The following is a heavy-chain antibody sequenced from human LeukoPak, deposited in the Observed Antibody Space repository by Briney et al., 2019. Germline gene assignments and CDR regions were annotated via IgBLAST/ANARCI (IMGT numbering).Heavy chain of an antibody. V-gene: IGHV1-8*01. D-gene: IGHD6-19*01. Sequence: ASEKVSCKASGYTFTSYDINWVRQATGQGLEWMGWMNPNSGNTGYAQKFQGRVTMTRNTSISTAYMELSSLRSEDTGVYYCARGRIAVAGGDYWGQGTLVTVSS. CDR3: ARGRIAVAGGDY. J-gene: IGHJ4*02. CDR2: MNPNSGNT. CDR1: GYTFTSYD.